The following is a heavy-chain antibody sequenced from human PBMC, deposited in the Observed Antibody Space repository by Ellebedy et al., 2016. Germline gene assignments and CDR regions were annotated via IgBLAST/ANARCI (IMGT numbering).Heavy chain of an antibody. V-gene: IGHV3-23*01. Sequence: GGSLRLSCAASGFTFSNHAMNWVRQAPGKGLEWVSAISDSGGKTYYADSVKGRFTISRDNSRNTLYLQMNGLRVEDTALYYCVKGASSASWVTMEYWGQGALVTVSS. CDR1: GFTFSNHA. CDR3: VKGASSASWVTMEY. CDR2: ISDSGGKT. D-gene: IGHD2-2*01. J-gene: IGHJ4*02.